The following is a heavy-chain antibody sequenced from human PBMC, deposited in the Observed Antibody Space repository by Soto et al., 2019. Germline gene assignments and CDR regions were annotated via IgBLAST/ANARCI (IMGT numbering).Heavy chain of an antibody. CDR1: GFAFSIYA. Sequence: EVQLLESGGGLVQPGGSLRLSCAASGFAFSIYAMSWVRHAPGKGLEWVSSISGSTSGTYYADAVKGRFTISRDNSNNTLYLQMNSLRAEYTVVYYCAKDRGIIDPFDYWGQGALVTVSS. J-gene: IGHJ4*02. CDR3: AKDRGIIDPFDY. V-gene: IGHV3-23*01. CDR2: ISGSTSGT. D-gene: IGHD3-16*02.